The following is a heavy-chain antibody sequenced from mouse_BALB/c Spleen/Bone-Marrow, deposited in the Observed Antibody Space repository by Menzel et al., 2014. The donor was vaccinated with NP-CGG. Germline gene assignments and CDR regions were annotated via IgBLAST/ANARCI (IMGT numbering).Heavy chain of an antibody. CDR3: AREADWNFDY. V-gene: IGHV1S56*01. D-gene: IGHD2-13*01. CDR1: GYTFTNYY. J-gene: IGHJ2*01. CDR2: IYPGNVNS. Sequence: QVQLQQSGPELVKPGASVRIFCKASGYTFTNYYIHWVKQMPGQGLEWIGWIYPGNVNSKYNEKFKGKATLTADKSSSTAYMQLSSLTSEDSAVYFCAREADWNFDYWGQGTPLTVSS.